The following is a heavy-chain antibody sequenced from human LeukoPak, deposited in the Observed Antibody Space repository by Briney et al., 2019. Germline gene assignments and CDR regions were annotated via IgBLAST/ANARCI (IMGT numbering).Heavy chain of an antibody. Sequence: PSETLSLTCTASDSSISNYYWSWIRQPPGKGLEWIGSIYYSGTTNYNPSLKRRLTISVDTSKYQFSLKLRSVTDADTAAFYCASSSAWYTPFDYWGQGTLVTVSS. D-gene: IGHD6-19*01. CDR1: DSSISNYY. CDR3: ASSSAWYTPFDY. CDR2: IYYSGTT. V-gene: IGHV4-59*01. J-gene: IGHJ4*02.